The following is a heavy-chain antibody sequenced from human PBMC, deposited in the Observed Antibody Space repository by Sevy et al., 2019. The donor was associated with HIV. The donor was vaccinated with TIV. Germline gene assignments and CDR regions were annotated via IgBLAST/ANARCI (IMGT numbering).Heavy chain of an antibody. CDR1: VFTFNKYN. CDR3: AREGSGRY. D-gene: IGHD3-10*01. J-gene: IGHJ4*02. CDR2: ISSGSNYI. Sequence: GGSLRLSCAASVFTFNKYNTIWVRQAPGKGLEWVSFISSGSNYIYYADSVRGRFTTSRDNAKNSLYLQMNTLRAEDTAVYYCAREGSGRYWGQGTLVTVSS. V-gene: IGHV3-21*01.